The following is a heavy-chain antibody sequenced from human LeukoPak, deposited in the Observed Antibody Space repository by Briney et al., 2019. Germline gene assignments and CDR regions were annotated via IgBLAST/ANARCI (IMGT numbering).Heavy chain of an antibody. CDR2: ISSSGSSM. D-gene: IGHD2-2*01. CDR1: GFTFSSYS. J-gene: IGHJ5*02. CDR3: ARDYLVVPAAMWWFDP. Sequence: KPGGSLRLSCAASGFTFSSYSMNWVRQAPGKGLEWVSSISSSGSSMFYADSVKGRFTISRDDAKNSLYLQMNSLRAEDTALYYCARDYLVVPAAMWWFDPRGQETLVTVSS. V-gene: IGHV3-21*01.